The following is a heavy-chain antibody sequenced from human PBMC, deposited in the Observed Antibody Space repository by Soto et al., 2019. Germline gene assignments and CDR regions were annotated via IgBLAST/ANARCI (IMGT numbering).Heavy chain of an antibody. V-gene: IGHV1-69*01. J-gene: IGHJ6*02. CDR1: GGTFSSYA. D-gene: IGHD2-15*01. CDR3: AALYCSGGSCHSGYYGMDV. Sequence: QVQLAQSGAEVKKPGSSVKVSCKASGGTFSSYAISWVRQAPGQGLEWMGGIIPIFGTANYAQKFQGRVTITADESTSTAYMELSSLRSEDTAVYYCAALYCSGGSCHSGYYGMDVWGQGTTVTVSS. CDR2: IIPIFGTA.